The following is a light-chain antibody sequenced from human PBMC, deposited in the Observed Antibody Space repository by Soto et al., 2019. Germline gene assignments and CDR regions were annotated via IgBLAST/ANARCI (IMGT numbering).Light chain of an antibody. CDR2: GAS. CDR1: QSVSNF. V-gene: IGKV3-15*01. CDR3: QHYTNWPPWT. Sequence: EKVLTQSPATLSMSPGERATLSCRASQSVSNFLAWYQQKPGQTPRLLIYGASTRATGIPARFSGSGSGTEFTLTISSRQSEDFAVYYCQHYTNWPPWTFGQGTKVEVK. J-gene: IGKJ1*01.